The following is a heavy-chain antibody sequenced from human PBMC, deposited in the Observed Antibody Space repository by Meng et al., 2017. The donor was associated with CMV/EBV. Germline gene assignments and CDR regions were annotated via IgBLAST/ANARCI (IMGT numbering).Heavy chain of an antibody. Sequence: FSFSSYATCCVRHAPGNGLDWVSALSCSCGITYYADSVKCRFTISRDNSKTTLYLQMNSLRAEDTAVYYCAKASDFWSGYYDNWFDPWGQGTLVTVSS. CDR1: FSFSSYA. J-gene: IGHJ5*02. D-gene: IGHD3-3*01. CDR2: LSCSCGIT. V-gene: IGHV3-23*01. CDR3: AKASDFWSGYYDNWFDP.